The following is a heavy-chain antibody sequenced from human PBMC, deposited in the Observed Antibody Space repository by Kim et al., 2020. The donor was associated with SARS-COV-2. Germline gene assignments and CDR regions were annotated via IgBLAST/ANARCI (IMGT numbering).Heavy chain of an antibody. CDR2: SGTTI. Sequence: SGTTIRYGDSVRSRFTISRDNAKNSLYLQMNSLRPDDTAVYYCARNSALDFWGQGTTVAVSS. CDR3: ARNSALDF. J-gene: IGHJ6*02. D-gene: IGHD1-26*01. V-gene: IGHV3-11*01.